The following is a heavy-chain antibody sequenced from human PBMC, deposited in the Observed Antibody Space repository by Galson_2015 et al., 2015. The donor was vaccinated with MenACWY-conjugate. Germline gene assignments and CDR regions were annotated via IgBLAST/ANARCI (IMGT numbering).Heavy chain of an antibody. Sequence: SLRLSCAGSAFTFSNAYMSWVRQAPGKGLEWVGRIKSQTDGGKIDYAAPVKGRFTISRDDWKNTLYLQMNSLKIEDTAVYYCTTHKPDSWGGLLFHFYMDVWGKGTTVTVSS. CDR1: AFTFSNAY. D-gene: IGHD2-21*01. CDR2: IKSQTDGGKI. J-gene: IGHJ6*03. CDR3: TTHKPDSWGGLLFHFYMDV. V-gene: IGHV3-15*01.